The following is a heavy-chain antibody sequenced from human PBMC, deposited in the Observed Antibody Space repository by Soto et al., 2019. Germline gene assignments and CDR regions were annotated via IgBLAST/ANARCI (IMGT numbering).Heavy chain of an antibody. V-gene: IGHV4-4*02. Sequence: QVQLQESGPGLVKPSGTLSLTCAVSGGSIISRHWWTWVRQPPGKGLEWIGEIFHSGPTNYNPALKSRVNMSVLTSTNQFFLTLTSVTAADTAVYDCATRYGDYGTWYFDLWGRGTLVTVSS. J-gene: IGHJ2*01. CDR3: ATRYGDYGTWYFDL. CDR1: GGSIISRHW. CDR2: IFHSGPT. D-gene: IGHD4-17*01.